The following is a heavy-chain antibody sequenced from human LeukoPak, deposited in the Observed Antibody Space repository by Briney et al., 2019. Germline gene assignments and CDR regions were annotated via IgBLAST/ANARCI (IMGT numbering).Heavy chain of an antibody. CDR1: GYTFTGYY. J-gene: IGHJ4*02. D-gene: IGHD3-9*01. V-gene: IGHV1-2*02. CDR3: ARAGDYDILTGYFPC. CDR2: INPNSGGT. Sequence: GASVKVSCKASGYTFTGYYMHWVRQAPGQGLEWMGWINPNSGGTNYAQKFQGRVTMTRDTSISTAYMELSRLRSDDTAVYYCARAGDYDILTGYFPCWGQGTLVTVSS.